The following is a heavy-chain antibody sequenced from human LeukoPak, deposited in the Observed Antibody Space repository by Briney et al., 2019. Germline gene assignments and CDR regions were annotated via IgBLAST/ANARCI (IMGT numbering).Heavy chain of an antibody. Sequence: ASVKVSCKVSGYTLTELSMHWVRQAPGKGLEWMGGFDPEDAETIYAQKFQGGVTMTENTSTDTAYMELSSLRSEDTAVYYCATENASGSYFDYWGQGTLVTVTS. CDR3: ATENASGSYFDY. CDR2: FDPEDAET. D-gene: IGHD3-10*01. V-gene: IGHV1-24*01. J-gene: IGHJ4*02. CDR1: GYTLTELS.